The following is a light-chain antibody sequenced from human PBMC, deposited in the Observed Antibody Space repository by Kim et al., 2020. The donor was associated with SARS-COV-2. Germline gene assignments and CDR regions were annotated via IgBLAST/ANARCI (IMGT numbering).Light chain of an antibody. J-gene: IGLJ3*02. V-gene: IGLV6-57*01. CDR1: SGGVASNY. CDR3: QSYDSSDPLV. CDR2: DDN. Sequence: TVTLTCTRSSGGVASNYVQWYQHRPGRSPTPVIYDDNQRPSGVPDRFSFSSDSSSNSASLTISGLKTEDEADYYCQSYDSSDPLVFGGWTQLTVL.